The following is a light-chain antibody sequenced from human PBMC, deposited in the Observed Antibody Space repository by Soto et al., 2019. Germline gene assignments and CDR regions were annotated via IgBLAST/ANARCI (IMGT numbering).Light chain of an antibody. CDR2: DDS. J-gene: IGLJ1*01. CDR1: SIGSKS. V-gene: IGLV3-21*02. CDR3: QVWDNTGDNNYV. Sequence: SYDLTQPPSVSVAPGLTARITCGGNSIGSKSVHWYQQKPGQAPLLVVFDDSDRPSGIPERFSGSNSGNTATLTISRVEAGDEADYYCQVWDNTGDNNYVFGTGTKVTVL.